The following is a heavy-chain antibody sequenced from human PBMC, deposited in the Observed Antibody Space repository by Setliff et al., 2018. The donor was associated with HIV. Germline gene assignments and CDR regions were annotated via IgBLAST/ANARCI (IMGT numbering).Heavy chain of an antibody. CDR3: ARHSPSDY. V-gene: IGHV4-59*08. CDR1: GGSISTDY. Sequence: SETLSLTCTVSGGSISTDYWTWIRQPPGKGLEWIGYIYNSASTSYNPSLKSRVTVSVDTSKNQFSLKLSSVTAADTAVYYCARHSPSDYWGQGTLVTVSS. CDR2: IYNSAST. J-gene: IGHJ4*02.